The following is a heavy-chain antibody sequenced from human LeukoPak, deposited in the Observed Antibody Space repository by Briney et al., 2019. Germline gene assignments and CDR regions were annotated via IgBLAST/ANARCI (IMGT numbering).Heavy chain of an antibody. J-gene: IGHJ6*02. D-gene: IGHD2-2*01. CDR2: INHSGST. V-gene: IGHV4-34*01. Sequence: SETLSLTCAVCGGSFSGYYWSWIRQPPGKGLEWIGEINHSGSTNYNPSLKSRVTISVDTSKNQFSLKLSSVTAADTAVYYCAGIGYCSSTSCPQNYYYYGMDVWGQGTTVTVSS. CDR3: AGIGYCSSTSCPQNYYYYGMDV. CDR1: GGSFSGYY.